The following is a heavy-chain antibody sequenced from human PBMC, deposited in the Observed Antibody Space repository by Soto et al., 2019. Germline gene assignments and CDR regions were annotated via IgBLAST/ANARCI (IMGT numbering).Heavy chain of an antibody. CDR1: GFTFSSYA. CDR3: AREEMVRGGGYYGIDV. V-gene: IGHV3-30-3*01. Sequence: QVQLVESGGGVVQPGRSLRLSCAASGFTFSSYAMNWVRQAPGKGLEWVAVISYDGSNKYYADSVKGRFTISRDNSKNTLYLQMNRLRAEDTAGYDCAREEMVRGGGYYGIDVWGQGTTVTVSS. CDR2: ISYDGSNK. J-gene: IGHJ6*01. D-gene: IGHD3-10*01.